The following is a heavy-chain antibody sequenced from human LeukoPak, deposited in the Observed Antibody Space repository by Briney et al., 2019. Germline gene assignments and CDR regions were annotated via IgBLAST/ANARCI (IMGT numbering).Heavy chain of an antibody. CDR3: AKDYDSSGWAAFDI. Sequence: GGSLRLSCSASGFSFSIYAMAWVRQAPGKGLEWVSSISTTLYNTYYADSVKGRVTISRDNSKNTLYLQMNSLRAEDTAVYYCAKDYDSSGWAAFDIWGQGTMVTVSS. D-gene: IGHD3-22*01. J-gene: IGHJ3*02. CDR2: ISTTLYNT. V-gene: IGHV3-23*01. CDR1: GFSFSIYA.